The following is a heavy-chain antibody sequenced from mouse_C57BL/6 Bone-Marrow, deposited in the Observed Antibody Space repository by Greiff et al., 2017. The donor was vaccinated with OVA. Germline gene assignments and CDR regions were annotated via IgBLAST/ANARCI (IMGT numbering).Heavy chain of an antibody. CDR3: TTRMGLYYGSTYYAMDY. CDR1: GFTITDDY. Sequence: EVQLQESGAELARPGASVKLSCTASGFTITDDYMHWVKQRPEQGLEWIGWIDPENGDTEYASQFQGKATITADTSSNTAYLQLSSLTSEDTAVYYSTTRMGLYYGSTYYAMDYWGQGTSVTVSS. V-gene: IGHV14-4*01. D-gene: IGHD1-1*01. CDR2: IDPENGDT. J-gene: IGHJ4*01.